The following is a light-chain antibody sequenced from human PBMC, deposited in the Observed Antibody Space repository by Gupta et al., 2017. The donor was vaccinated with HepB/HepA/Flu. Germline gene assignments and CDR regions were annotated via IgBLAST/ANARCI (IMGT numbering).Light chain of an antibody. CDR2: GAS. CDR3: QQENKWPGT. CDR1: QSVSSY. J-gene: IGKJ1*01. V-gene: IGKV3-15*01. Sequence: ELVMTPSPATLSVSPGERATLSCRASQSVSSYLAWYQQNPGQAPRLLIYGASTRATGIPARFSGSGSGPXFTLTIXSRQSEDFVVYYCQQENKWPGTFGXGTKVEVK.